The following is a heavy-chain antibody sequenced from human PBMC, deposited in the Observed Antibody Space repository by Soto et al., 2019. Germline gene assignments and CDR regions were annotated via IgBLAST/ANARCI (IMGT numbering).Heavy chain of an antibody. J-gene: IGHJ4*02. D-gene: IGHD6-13*01. CDR1: GYTFTSYG. V-gene: IGHV1-69*13. CDR2: IIPIFGTA. Sequence: GASVKVSCKASGYTFTSYGISWVRQAPGQGLEWMGGIIPIFGTANYAQKFQGRVTITADESTSTAYMELSSLRSEDTAVYYCASSSSWYFHFDYWGQGTLVTVSS. CDR3: ASSSSWYFHFDY.